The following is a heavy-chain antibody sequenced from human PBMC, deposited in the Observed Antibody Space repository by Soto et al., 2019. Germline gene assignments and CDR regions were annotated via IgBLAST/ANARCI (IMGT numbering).Heavy chain of an antibody. Sequence: EVQLEESGGGLIKPGESLTLSCAASDFILSDAWMKWVRQAPGKGLEWVGRIKSKAHGGITNYAAPLKGRFTILRDDSKNPLYLQMNSLQTEHTAMYYCASYRDSSGLRRYDYWGQGALVTVSS. D-gene: IGHD3-22*01. CDR2: IKSKAHGGIT. CDR3: ASYRDSSGLRRYDY. V-gene: IGHV3-15*07. J-gene: IGHJ4*02. CDR1: DFILSDAW.